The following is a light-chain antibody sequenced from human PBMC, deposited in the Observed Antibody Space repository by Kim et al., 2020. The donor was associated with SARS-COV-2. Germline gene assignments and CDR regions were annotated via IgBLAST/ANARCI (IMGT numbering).Light chain of an antibody. Sequence: QRVTISCTGSNSNIGAGYDVHWYQQLPGTAPKLLIYGNSNRPSGVPDRFSGSKSGTSASLAITGLQAEDEADYYCQSYDSSLSGYVFGIGTKVTVL. J-gene: IGLJ1*01. CDR1: NSNIGAGYD. V-gene: IGLV1-40*01. CDR3: QSYDSSLSGYV. CDR2: GNS.